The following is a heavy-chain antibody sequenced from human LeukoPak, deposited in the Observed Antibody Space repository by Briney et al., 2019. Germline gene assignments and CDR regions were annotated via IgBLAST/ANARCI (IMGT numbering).Heavy chain of an antibody. D-gene: IGHD5-24*01. V-gene: IGHV3-15*01. CDR3: TTHGHGYNYYWGQGALVTVSSGWTFCHCDYYYYYYMDV. J-gene: IGHJ6*03. Sequence: GGSLRLSCAASGFTFTNAWMAWVRQAPGKGLEWVGRIRSETDGGTTDYAAPVKGRFSISRDDSKNTLYLQMNSLKTEDTAVYYCTTHGHGYNYYWGQGALVTVSSGWTFCHCDYYYYYYMDVWGKGTTVTVSS. CDR2: IRSETDGGTT. CDR1: GFTFTNAW.